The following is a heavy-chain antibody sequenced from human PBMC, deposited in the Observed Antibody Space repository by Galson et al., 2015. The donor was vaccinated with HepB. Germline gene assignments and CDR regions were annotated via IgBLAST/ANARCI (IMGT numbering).Heavy chain of an antibody. CDR3: ARGDIDLAA. V-gene: IGHV6-1*01. J-gene: IGHJ5*02. Sequence: CAISGDSVSSASATWHWIRQSPSGGLEWLGKTYYRSKWSTNYAMSVKSRISINADTSKNQFSLQLKSVTPEDTAMYFCARGDIDLAAWGQGAQVTISS. CDR1: GDSVSSASAT. D-gene: IGHD5-12*01. CDR2: TYYRSKWST.